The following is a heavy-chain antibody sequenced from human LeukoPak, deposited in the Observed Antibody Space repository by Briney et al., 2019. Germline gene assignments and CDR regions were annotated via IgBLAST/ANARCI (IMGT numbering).Heavy chain of an antibody. Sequence: PGGSLRLSCAASGFTFSTYSLNWVRQAPGKGLEWVSSISSSSSYIYYADSVKGRFTISRDNAKNSLYLQMNSLRAEDTAVYYCARGDSSGWTGESDYWGQGTLVTVSS. J-gene: IGHJ4*02. V-gene: IGHV3-21*01. D-gene: IGHD6-19*01. CDR2: ISSSSSYI. CDR3: ARGDSSGWTGESDY. CDR1: GFTFSTYS.